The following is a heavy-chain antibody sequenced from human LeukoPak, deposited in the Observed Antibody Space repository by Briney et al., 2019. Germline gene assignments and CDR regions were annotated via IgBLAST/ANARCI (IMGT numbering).Heavy chain of an antibody. CDR2: IYYSGST. D-gene: IGHD2/OR15-2a*01. Sequence: SETLSLTCTVSGGSISSYYWSWIRRPPGKGLEWIGYIYYSGSTNYNPSLKSRVTISVDTSKNQFSLKLSSVTAADTAVYYCARATDRSFQGNWFDPWGQGTLVTVSS. J-gene: IGHJ5*02. CDR1: GGSISSYY. CDR3: ARATDRSFQGNWFDP. V-gene: IGHV4-59*01.